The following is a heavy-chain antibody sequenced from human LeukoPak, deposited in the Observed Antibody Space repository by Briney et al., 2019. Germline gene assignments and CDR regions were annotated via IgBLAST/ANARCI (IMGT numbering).Heavy chain of an antibody. D-gene: IGHD2-2*01. CDR2: INPNSGGT. J-gene: IGHJ5*02. V-gene: IGHV1-2*02. Sequence: ASVKVSCKASGYTFTGYYMRWVRQAPGQGLEWMGWINPNSGGTNYAQKFQGRVTMTRDTSISTAYMELSRLRSDDTAVYYCARGKNVVVPAARNWFDPWGQGTLVTVSS. CDR3: ARGKNVVVPAARNWFDP. CDR1: GYTFTGYY.